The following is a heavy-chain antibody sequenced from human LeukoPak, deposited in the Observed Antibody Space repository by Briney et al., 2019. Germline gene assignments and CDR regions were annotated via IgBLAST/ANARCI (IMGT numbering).Heavy chain of an antibody. CDR2: IYSSGII. D-gene: IGHD3-3*01. Sequence: SETLSLTCTVSGGSISSYYWSWIRQPAGKAPEWIGRIYSSGIINYNPSLKSRVTMSLDNSTNQLSLKLSYVTAADTAVYYCARDTGKSGYPDYWGQGTLVTVSS. J-gene: IGHJ4*02. V-gene: IGHV4-4*07. CDR3: ARDTGKSGYPDY. CDR1: GGSISSYY.